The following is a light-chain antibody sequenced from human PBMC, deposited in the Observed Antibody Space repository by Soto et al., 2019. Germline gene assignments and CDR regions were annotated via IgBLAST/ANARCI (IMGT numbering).Light chain of an antibody. Sequence: QAVVTQEPSLTVSPGGTVTLTCASSAGAVTSAYHTNWLQQKPGQAPRALIYSTSEKHSWTPARFSGSLLGGKAALTLSAAQPEDEADYYCLLYYGGAQVLFGGGTKVTVL. V-gene: IGLV7-43*01. CDR2: STS. CDR3: LLYYGGAQVL. CDR1: AGAVTSAYH. J-gene: IGLJ2*01.